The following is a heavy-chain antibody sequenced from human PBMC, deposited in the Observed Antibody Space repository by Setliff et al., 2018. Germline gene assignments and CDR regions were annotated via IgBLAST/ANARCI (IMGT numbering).Heavy chain of an antibody. CDR3: ARDYVLRYFDRPHTLWSYYYYGMDV. Sequence: PGGSLRLSCTASGFTFGDYAMSWVRQAPGKGLEWVSRINSDGSSTSYADSVKGRFTISRDNAKNTLYLQMNSLRAEDTAVYYCARDYVLRYFDRPHTLWSYYYYGMDVWGQGTTVTVSS. D-gene: IGHD3-9*01. CDR2: INSDGSST. V-gene: IGHV3-74*01. CDR1: GFTFGDYA. J-gene: IGHJ6*02.